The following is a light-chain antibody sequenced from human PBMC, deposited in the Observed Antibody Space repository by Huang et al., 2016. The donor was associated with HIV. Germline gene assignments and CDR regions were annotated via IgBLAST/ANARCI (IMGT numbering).Light chain of an antibody. V-gene: IGKV3-11*01. CDR1: QSVSSY. CDR2: DAS. J-gene: IGKJ4*01. Sequence: EIVLTQSPATLSLSPGERATLSCRVSQSVSSYLAWYQQKPGQAPRLLIYDASNRATGIPSEFSSSGSGTYFTLTISSLEPEDFAVYYCQQRSNWPPLTFGGGTKVEIK. CDR3: QQRSNWPPLT.